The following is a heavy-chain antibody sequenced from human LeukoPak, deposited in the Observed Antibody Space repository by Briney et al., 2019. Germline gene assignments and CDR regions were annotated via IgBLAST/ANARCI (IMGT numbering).Heavy chain of an antibody. Sequence: SETLSLTCTVSGGSISSSSYYWGWIRQPPGKGLEWIGEINHSGSTNYNPSLKSRVTISVDTSKNQFSLKLSSVTAADTAVYYCASVSTSCYCMDYWGQGTLVTVSS. CDR1: GGSISSSSYY. CDR2: INHSGST. V-gene: IGHV4-39*07. CDR3: ASVSTSCYCMDY. D-gene: IGHD2-2*01. J-gene: IGHJ4*02.